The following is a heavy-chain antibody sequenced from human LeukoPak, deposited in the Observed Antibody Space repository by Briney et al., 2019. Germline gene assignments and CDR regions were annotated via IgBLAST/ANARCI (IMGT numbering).Heavy chain of an antibody. CDR1: GGTFSSYA. D-gene: IGHD4-23*01. V-gene: IGHV1-69*04. CDR2: IIPILGIA. J-gene: IGHJ4*02. CDR3: AKGGRFGGNSYFDY. Sequence: GSSVKVSCKASGGTFSSYAVSWVRQAPGQGLEWMGRIIPILGIANYAQKFQGRVTITADKSTSTAYMELSSLRAEDTAVYYCAKGGRFGGNSYFDYWGQGTLVTVSS.